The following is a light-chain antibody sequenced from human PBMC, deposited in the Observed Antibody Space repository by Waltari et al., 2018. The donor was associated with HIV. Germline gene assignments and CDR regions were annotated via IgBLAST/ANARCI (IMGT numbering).Light chain of an antibody. CDR3: ATWDDSLNSPV. V-gene: IGLV1-47*01. CDR1: SSNIGSNY. Sequence: QSVLTQPPSASGTPGQRVTISCSGSSSNIGSNYVYWYQQLPGTAPKLLIYRNNQRPSGVPDRFSGSKSGTSASLAISGLQSEDESDYYCATWDDSLNSPVFGGGTKLTVL. CDR2: RNN. J-gene: IGLJ3*02.